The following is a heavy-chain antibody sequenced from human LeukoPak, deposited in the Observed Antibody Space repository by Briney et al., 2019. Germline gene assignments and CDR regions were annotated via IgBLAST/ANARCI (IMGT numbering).Heavy chain of an antibody. Sequence: SETLSLTCTVSGDSISSYYWSWIRQAPGKGLEWIGYIYYRGSTNYNPSLKSRVTISVDTSKNQFSLTLSSVTAADTAVYYCSRVTRSYDAFDIWGQGTMVTVSS. V-gene: IGHV4-59*01. CDR2: IYYRGST. CDR1: GDSISSYY. D-gene: IGHD3-10*01. CDR3: SRVTRSYDAFDI. J-gene: IGHJ3*02.